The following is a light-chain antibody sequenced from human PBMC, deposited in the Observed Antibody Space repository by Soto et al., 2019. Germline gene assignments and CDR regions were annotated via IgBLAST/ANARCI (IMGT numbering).Light chain of an antibody. Sequence: IVLTQSPGSLSLSPGQRATLSCRARQSVDSTFFAWYQKKPVQAHRLLFYGESKRDTGVPDRFSGSGSGTDFTLTISRLEPEDLAVYYCQQYMSSVTFGQGTKVEI. CDR1: QSVDSTF. CDR2: GES. CDR3: QQYMSSVT. V-gene: IGKV3-20*01. J-gene: IGKJ1*01.